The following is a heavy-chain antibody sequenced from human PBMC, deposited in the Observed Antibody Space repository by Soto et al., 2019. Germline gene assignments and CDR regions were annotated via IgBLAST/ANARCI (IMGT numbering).Heavy chain of an antibody. CDR1: GFTFSSYW. Sequence: PGGSLRLSCAASGFTFSSYWMSWVRQAPGKGLEWVANIKQDGSEKYYAESVKGRFTISRDNSKNTLYLQMNSLRADDTGVYYCSREEQYLVNWFDPWGQGTLVTVSS. CDR2: IKQDGSEK. J-gene: IGHJ5*02. CDR3: SREEQYLVNWFDP. D-gene: IGHD2-2*01. V-gene: IGHV3-7*01.